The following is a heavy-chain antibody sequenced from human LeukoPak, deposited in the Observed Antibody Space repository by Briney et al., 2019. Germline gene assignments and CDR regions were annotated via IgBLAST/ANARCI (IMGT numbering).Heavy chain of an antibody. D-gene: IGHD6-6*01. V-gene: IGHV1-2*04. CDR2: INPNSGGT. CDR3: ATEVYSSSTLFDY. CDR1: GYTFTGYY. Sequence: ASVKVSCKASGYTFTGYYMHWVRQAPGQGLEWMGWINPNSGGTIYAQKFQGWVTMTRDTSISTAYMELSRLRSEDTAVYYCATEVYSSSTLFDYWGQGTLVTVSS. J-gene: IGHJ4*02.